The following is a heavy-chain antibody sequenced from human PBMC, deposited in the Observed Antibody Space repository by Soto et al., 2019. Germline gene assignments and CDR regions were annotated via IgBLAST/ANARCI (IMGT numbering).Heavy chain of an antibody. CDR2: INHSGST. CDR3: ARPKKYSSGWYGGYFFDY. CDR1: GGAFSDYF. J-gene: IGHJ4*02. D-gene: IGHD6-19*01. V-gene: IGHV4-34*01. Sequence: ALSLTCAVYGGAFSDYFWSWIRQPPGKGLEWIGEINHSGSTNHNPSLKSRVTISVDTSKNQFSLILSSVTAADTAVYYCARPKKYSSGWYGGYFFDYWGQGSLVTVSS.